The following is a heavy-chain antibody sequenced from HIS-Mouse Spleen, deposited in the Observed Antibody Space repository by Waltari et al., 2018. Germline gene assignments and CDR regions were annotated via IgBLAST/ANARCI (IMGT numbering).Heavy chain of an antibody. D-gene: IGHD6-13*01. CDR2: IYYSGRT. V-gene: IGHV4-39*07. CDR3: AREIPYSSSWYDWYFDL. J-gene: IGHJ2*01. Sequence: QLQLQESGPGLVKPSETLSLTCTVSGGSISSSSYYWGWIRQPPGKGLEWIWSIYYSGRTFYTPSLKSRFTISVDTSKNQFSLKLSSVPAADTAVYYCAREIPYSSSWYDWYFDLWGRGTLVTVSS. CDR1: GGSISSSSYY.